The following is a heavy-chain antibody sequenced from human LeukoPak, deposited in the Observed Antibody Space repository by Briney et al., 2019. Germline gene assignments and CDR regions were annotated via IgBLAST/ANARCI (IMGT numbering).Heavy chain of an antibody. J-gene: IGHJ4*02. D-gene: IGHD7-27*01. CDR2: ISGSGGST. V-gene: IGHV3-23*01. CDR3: AKERRGDRYFDY. Sequence: GGSLRLSCAASGFTFSSYAMSWVRQAPAKGLEWVSAISGSGGSTYYADSVKGRFTISRDNSKSTLYLQMNSLRAEDTAVYYCAKERRGDRYFDYWGQGTLVTVSS. CDR1: GFTFSSYA.